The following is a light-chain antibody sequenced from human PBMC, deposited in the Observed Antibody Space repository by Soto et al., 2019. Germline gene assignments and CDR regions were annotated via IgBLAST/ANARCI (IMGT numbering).Light chain of an antibody. CDR1: QSVSTN. CDR2: GAS. J-gene: IGKJ1*01. V-gene: IGKV3-15*01. Sequence: IVMTQSPDTLPVSPGERATLSCRASQSVSTNLAWYQHKPGQAPRLLIYGASTRATGIPARFSGSGSGTEFTLTISRLQSEDFAVYYCQQYNNWLRTFGQGTKVDIK. CDR3: QQYNNWLRT.